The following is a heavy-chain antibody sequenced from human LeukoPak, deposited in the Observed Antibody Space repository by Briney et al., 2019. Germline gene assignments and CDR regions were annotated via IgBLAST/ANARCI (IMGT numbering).Heavy chain of an antibody. V-gene: IGHV1-58*02. J-gene: IGHJ2*01. CDR3: ARKGYDSSGYYYAYWYFDL. CDR1: GFTFTSSA. Sequence: SVKVSCKASGFTFTSSAMQWVRQARGQRLEWIGWIVVGSGNTNYAQKFRGRVTITADKSTRTAYMELSSLRSEDTAVYYCARKGYDSSGYYYAYWYFDLWGRGTLVTVSS. CDR2: IVVGSGNT. D-gene: IGHD3-22*01.